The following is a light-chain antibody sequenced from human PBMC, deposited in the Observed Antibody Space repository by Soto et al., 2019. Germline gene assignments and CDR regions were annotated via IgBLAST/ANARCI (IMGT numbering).Light chain of an antibody. J-gene: IGKJ2*01. V-gene: IGKV1-39*01. Sequence: DIQMTQSPSSLSASVGDRVTITCRASQSIRSYLNWYQQKPGKAPKLLIYAASSLQSGVPTRFRGSRSGTDFTLTISSLQPEDFATYYCQQSYSTPYTFGQGTKLEI. CDR1: QSIRSY. CDR2: AAS. CDR3: QQSYSTPYT.